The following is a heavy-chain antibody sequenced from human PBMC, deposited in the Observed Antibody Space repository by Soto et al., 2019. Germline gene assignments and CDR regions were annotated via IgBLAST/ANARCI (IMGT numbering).Heavy chain of an antibody. CDR3: ARGAKRYDAFDI. D-gene: IGHD5-12*01. J-gene: IGHJ3*02. CDR1: GFTFSSYV. CDR2: IWYDGSNK. V-gene: IGHV3-33*01. Sequence: GGSLRLSCAASGFTFSSYVMHWVRQAPGKGLEWVAVIWYDGSNKYYADSVKGRFTISRDNSKNTLYLQMNSLRAEDTAVYYCARGAKRYDAFDIWGQGTMVTVSS.